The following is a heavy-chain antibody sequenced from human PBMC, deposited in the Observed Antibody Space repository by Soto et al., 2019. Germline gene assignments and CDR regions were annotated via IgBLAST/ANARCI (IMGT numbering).Heavy chain of an antibody. V-gene: IGHV3-11*01. D-gene: IGHD6-6*01. CDR3: SRVSSSSLLDY. CDR1: GFTFRDYF. Sequence: VHLVDSGGGLVKPGGSLRLSCAASGFTFRDYFMTWIRQAPGKGLEWVSYIGGSGSPIYYVDSVKGRFTISRDNAEDSLYLHMNRLRAEDTAVYSCSRVSSSSLLDYWGQGTLVTVSS. J-gene: IGHJ4*02. CDR2: IGGSGSPI.